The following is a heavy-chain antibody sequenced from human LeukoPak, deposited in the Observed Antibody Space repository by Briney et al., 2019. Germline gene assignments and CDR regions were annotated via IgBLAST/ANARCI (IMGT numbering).Heavy chain of an antibody. V-gene: IGHV3-21*01. J-gene: IGHJ4*02. CDR2: ISSSSSCI. Sequence: PGRSLRLSCAPSGFTFSSYSMNWVRQAPRNGLEWVSSISSSSSCIYYADSVKGRFTISRDNSKNTLYLQMNSLRAEDTAVYYCAREAVDIVAHYYFDYWGQGTLVTVSS. CDR1: GFTFSSYS. CDR3: AREAVDIVAHYYFDY. D-gene: IGHD5-12*01.